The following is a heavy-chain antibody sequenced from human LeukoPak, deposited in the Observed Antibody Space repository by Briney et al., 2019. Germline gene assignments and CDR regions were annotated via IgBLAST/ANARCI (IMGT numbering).Heavy chain of an antibody. CDR1: GFTFSSYG. Sequence: PGRSLRLSCAASGFTFSSYGMHWVRQAPGKGLEWVAVISYDGSNKCYADSVKGRFTISRDNSKNTLYLQMNSLRAEDTAVYYCATHWEEEQQLASMDVWGQGTTVTVSS. CDR2: ISYDGSNK. J-gene: IGHJ6*02. D-gene: IGHD6-13*01. V-gene: IGHV3-30*03. CDR3: ATHWEEEQQLASMDV.